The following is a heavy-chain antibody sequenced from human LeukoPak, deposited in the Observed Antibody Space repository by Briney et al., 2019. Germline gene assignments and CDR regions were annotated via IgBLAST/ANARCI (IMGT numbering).Heavy chain of an antibody. CDR1: GGSISSYH. CDR2: IYYTGST. CDR3: TRSLGVVIHGGMDV. V-gene: IGHV4-59*01. D-gene: IGHD3-3*01. J-gene: IGHJ6*02. Sequence: SETLSLTCTVSGGSISSYHWSWIRQPPGKGLEWIGHIYYTGSTNYNPSLKSRVTISLDTSKNQFSLKLSSVTAADTAVYYCTRSLGVVIHGGMDVWGQRTTVTFSS.